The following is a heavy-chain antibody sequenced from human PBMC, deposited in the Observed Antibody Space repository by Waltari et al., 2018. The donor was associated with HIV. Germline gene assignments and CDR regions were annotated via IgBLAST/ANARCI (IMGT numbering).Heavy chain of an antibody. V-gene: IGHV3-66*01. CDR3: ASPDTTMIHGHYYFYHMDV. CDR2: IYTGGST. CDR1: GFTVCGRS. D-gene: IGHD5-18*01. Sequence: EVQLVESGGGLVQPGGSLRLSCAAYGFTVCGRSVTWVRQAPGKGLEWVSLIYTGGSTYYADSVKGRFTISRDNSKNTLYLQMNSLRAEDTAVYYCASPDTTMIHGHYYFYHMDVWGQGTTVTVSS. J-gene: IGHJ6*02.